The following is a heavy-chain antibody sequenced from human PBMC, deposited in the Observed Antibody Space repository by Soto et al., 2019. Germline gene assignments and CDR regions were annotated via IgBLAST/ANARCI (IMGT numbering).Heavy chain of an antibody. V-gene: IGHV4-30-4*01. CDR1: VVSINTVDLH. CDR3: ATEKRLAPINLVPGRITQTQSHWFDS. J-gene: IGHJ5*01. CDR2: IYYSGST. D-gene: IGHD3-10*01. Sequence: LSLTCTVTVVSINTVDLHWSRIRQPPWQCLEWIGHIYYSGSTYDNPSLKRRPTISIDTSNNQFSLKLSSVTAADTAVYYCATEKRLAPINLVPGRITQTQSHWFDSWAQGTL.